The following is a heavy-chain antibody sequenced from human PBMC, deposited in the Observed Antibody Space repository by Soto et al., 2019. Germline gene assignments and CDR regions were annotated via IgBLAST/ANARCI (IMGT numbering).Heavy chain of an antibody. J-gene: IGHJ4*02. D-gene: IGHD1-26*01. CDR3: AKDEGVGGTLGLFDY. CDR1: GFDFTYYA. Sequence: QVQLVESGGGAVQPGASLRLSCVASGFDFTYYAMHWVRQAPGKGLESVAVMSSDGSKIHHTDSVKGRFTISRDNSKNTLYLQMNSLRKEDTAVYFCAKDEGVGGTLGLFDYWGLGILVSVSS. CDR2: MSSDGSKI. V-gene: IGHV3-30*18.